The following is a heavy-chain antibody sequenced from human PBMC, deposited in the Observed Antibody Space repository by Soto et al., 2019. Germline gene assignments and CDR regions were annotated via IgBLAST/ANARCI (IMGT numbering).Heavy chain of an antibody. CDR2: IIPIFGTA. CDR3: ARVIHSSSWYVGNWFDP. D-gene: IGHD6-13*01. Sequence: ASVKVSCQASGGTFSSYAISWVRQAPGQGLEWMGGIIPIFGTANYAQKFQGRVTITADESTSTAYMELSSLRSEDTAVYYCARVIHSSSWYVGNWFDPWGQGTLVTVSS. J-gene: IGHJ5*02. V-gene: IGHV1-69*13. CDR1: GGTFSSYA.